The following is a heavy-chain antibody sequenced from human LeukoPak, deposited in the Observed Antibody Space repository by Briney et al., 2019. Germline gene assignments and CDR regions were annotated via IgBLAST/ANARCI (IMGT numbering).Heavy chain of an antibody. D-gene: IGHD2/OR15-2a*01. J-gene: IGHJ5*02. CDR1: GFTFDDYA. CDR3: AKDISLSLPALFDP. V-gene: IGHV3-9*01. Sequence: GGSLRLSCAASGFTFDDYAMHWVRQAPGKGLEWVSGISWNSGSIGYADSVKGRFTISRDNAKNSLYLQMNSLRAEDTALYYCAKDISLSLPALFDPWGQGTLVTVSS. CDR2: ISWNSGSI.